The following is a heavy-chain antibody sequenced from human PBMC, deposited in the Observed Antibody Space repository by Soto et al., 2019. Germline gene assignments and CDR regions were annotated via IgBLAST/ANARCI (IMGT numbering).Heavy chain of an antibody. J-gene: IGHJ6*03. Sequence: QVQLQESGPGLVKPSETLSLTCTVSGGSISSYYWSWIRQPPGKGLEWIGYIYYSGSTNYNPSLKSRVTIPVDTSKNQFSLKLSSVTAADTAVYYCASLYGEYYYYYMDVWGKGTTVTVSS. CDR2: IYYSGST. D-gene: IGHD3-10*01. CDR1: GGSISSYY. V-gene: IGHV4-59*08. CDR3: ASLYGEYYYYYMDV.